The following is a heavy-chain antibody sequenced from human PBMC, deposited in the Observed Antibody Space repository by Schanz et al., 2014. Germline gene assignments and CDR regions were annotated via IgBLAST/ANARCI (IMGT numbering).Heavy chain of an antibody. J-gene: IGHJ4*02. V-gene: IGHV4-59*08. Sequence: QVQLQESGPGLVKPSETLSLTCTVSGGSISTYYWSWIRQPPGKGLEWIGYIYYTGHTYYNPSLKGRGAISVDPSKNHFPLKMFSVTAADTAVYYCARRLRGFDYWGQGTLVTVSS. CDR2: IYYTGHT. CDR3: ARRLRGFDY. D-gene: IGHD4-17*01. CDR1: GGSISTYY.